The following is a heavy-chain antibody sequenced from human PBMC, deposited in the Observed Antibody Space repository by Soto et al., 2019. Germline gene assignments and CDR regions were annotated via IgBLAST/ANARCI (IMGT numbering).Heavy chain of an antibody. Sequence: QVHLVQSGAEVKKPGSSVKVSCKASGGTLSNYNFNWVRQAPGQGLEWMGRISPILGITDYAQRFQGRVTFTADKSTSIAYMEGNNLRSEDTAVYYCATSFAPMRDSWFDPWGQGTLVTVSS. J-gene: IGHJ5*02. CDR1: GGTLSNYN. CDR2: ISPILGIT. V-gene: IGHV1-69*02. D-gene: IGHD4-4*01. CDR3: ATSFAPMRDSWFDP.